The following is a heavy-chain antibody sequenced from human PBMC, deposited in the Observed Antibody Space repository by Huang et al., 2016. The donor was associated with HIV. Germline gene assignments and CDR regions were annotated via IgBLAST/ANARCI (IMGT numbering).Heavy chain of an antibody. D-gene: IGHD6-19*01. CDR3: ARGGAGSGWYGAAPTLDI. Sequence: QLQLQESGPGLVKPSETLSLTCTVSGDSIRSSGYYWGWVRQPPGKGLEWIGSIYYSGTTHDNPALESRVSISGDTSNNHFSLRLTSLTATDTAVYFCARGGAGSGWYGAAPTLDIWGQGTMVTVSS. J-gene: IGHJ3*02. CDR1: GDSIRSSGYY. CDR2: IYYSGTT. V-gene: IGHV4-39*02.